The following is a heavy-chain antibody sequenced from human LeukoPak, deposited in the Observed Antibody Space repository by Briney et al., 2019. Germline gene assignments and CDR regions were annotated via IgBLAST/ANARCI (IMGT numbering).Heavy chain of an antibody. Sequence: SETLSLTCAVSGYSISSGYYWGWIRQPPGEGLEWIGSIYHSGSTYYNPSLKSRVTISVDTSKNQFSLKLSSVTAADTAVYYCARRGYSYADFDYWGQGTLVTVSS. D-gene: IGHD5-18*01. CDR2: IYHSGST. CDR3: ARRGYSYADFDY. J-gene: IGHJ4*02. CDR1: GYSISSGYY. V-gene: IGHV4-38-2*01.